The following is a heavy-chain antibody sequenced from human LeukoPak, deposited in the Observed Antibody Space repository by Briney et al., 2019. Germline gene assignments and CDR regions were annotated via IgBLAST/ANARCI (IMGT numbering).Heavy chain of an antibody. D-gene: IGHD6-13*01. J-gene: IGHJ6*03. V-gene: IGHV1-69*05. Sequence: SVKVSCKASGGTFSSYAISWVRQAPGQGLEWMGRIIPIFGTANYAQKFQGRVTITTDESTSTAYMELSSLRSEDTAVYYCASSGRYSSSWRPWYYYYYMDVWGKGTTVTVSS. CDR3: ASSGRYSSSWRPWYYYYYMDV. CDR1: GGTFSSYA. CDR2: IIPIFGTA.